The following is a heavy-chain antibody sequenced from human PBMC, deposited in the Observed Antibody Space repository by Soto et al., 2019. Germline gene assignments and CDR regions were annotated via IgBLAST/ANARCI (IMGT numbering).Heavy chain of an antibody. Sequence: GGSLRLSCAASGFTFSSYAMSWVRQAPGKGLEWVSAISGSGGSTYYADSVKGRFTISRDNSKNTLYLQMNSLRAEDTAVYYCAKDGSNNWNYVSYYYYYMDVWGKGTTVTVSS. CDR2: ISGSGGST. CDR1: GFTFSSYA. D-gene: IGHD1-7*01. V-gene: IGHV3-23*01. J-gene: IGHJ6*03. CDR3: AKDGSNNWNYVSYYYYYMDV.